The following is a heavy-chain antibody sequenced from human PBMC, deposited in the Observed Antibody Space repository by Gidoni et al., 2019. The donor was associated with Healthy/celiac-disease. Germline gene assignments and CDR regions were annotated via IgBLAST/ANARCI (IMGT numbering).Heavy chain of an antibody. CDR3: ARVGPALNWFDP. CDR2: ISSSSSYT. V-gene: IGHV3-11*06. Sequence: QVQLVESGGGLVTPGGSLRLSCAASGFTFSDYYMSWIRQAPGKGLEWVSYISSSSSYTNYADSVKGRFTISRDNAKNSLYLQMNSLRAEDTAVYYCARVGPALNWFDPWGQGTLVTVSS. CDR1: GFTFSDYY. J-gene: IGHJ5*02.